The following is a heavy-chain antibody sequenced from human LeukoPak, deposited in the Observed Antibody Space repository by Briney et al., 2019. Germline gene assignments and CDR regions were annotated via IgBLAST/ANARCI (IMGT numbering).Heavy chain of an antibody. Sequence: SGGSLRLSCAASGFTFSNYWMNWVRQAPGKGLEWVAHIKQDGSETYYVDSVKGRFTISGDNAKNALYLQMNSLRAEDTAVYYCAIDPYYYGRLGDYWGQGTLVTVSS. J-gene: IGHJ4*02. D-gene: IGHD3-10*01. CDR3: AIDPYYYGRLGDY. V-gene: IGHV3-7*01. CDR1: GFTFSNYW. CDR2: IKQDGSET.